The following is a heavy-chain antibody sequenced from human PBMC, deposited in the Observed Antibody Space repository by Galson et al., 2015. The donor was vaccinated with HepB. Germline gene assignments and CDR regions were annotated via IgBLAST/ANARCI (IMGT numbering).Heavy chain of an antibody. CDR3: ANGRGI. CDR1: GFTFSSYA. J-gene: IGHJ3*02. Sequence: SLRLSCAASGFTFSSYAMSWVRQAPGKGLEWVSAISDSDDSTYYADSVKGRFTISRDKSKNTLYLQMNSPRADDTAVYYCANGRGIWGQGAMVTVSS. CDR2: ISDSDDST. V-gene: IGHV3-23*01. D-gene: IGHD3-10*01.